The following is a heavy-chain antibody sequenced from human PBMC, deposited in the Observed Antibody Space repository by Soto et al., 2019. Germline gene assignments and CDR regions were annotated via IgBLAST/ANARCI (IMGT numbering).Heavy chain of an antibody. D-gene: IGHD3-16*01. J-gene: IGHJ6*02. CDR2: ISDDGSNK. CDR3: ARPRGPYYYYYGMDV. Sequence: PGGSLRLSCAASGFTFTSYGMHWVRQAPGKGLEWVAVISDDGSNKYYADSVKGRFTISRDSSKNTLYLQMNSLSTEDTAVYYCARPRGPYYYYYGMDVWGQGTTVTVSS. CDR1: GFTFTSYG. V-gene: IGHV3-30*03.